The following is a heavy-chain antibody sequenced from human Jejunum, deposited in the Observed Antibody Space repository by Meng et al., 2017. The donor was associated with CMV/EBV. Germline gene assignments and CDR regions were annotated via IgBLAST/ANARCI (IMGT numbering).Heavy chain of an antibody. CDR2: IYWDDDK. J-gene: IGHJ4*02. Sequence: QTTLKRSVPTLVQPTQTLTLTCTFSGFSLTTSGVGVGWIRQPPGKALEWLALIYWDDDKRYSPSLKSRLAITKDTSKNQVVLTMTNLDPVDTAIYYCAHRPTTGWFFDYWGQGTLVTVSS. CDR1: GFSLTTSGVG. D-gene: IGHD4-11*01. V-gene: IGHV2-5*02. CDR3: AHRPTTGWFFDY.